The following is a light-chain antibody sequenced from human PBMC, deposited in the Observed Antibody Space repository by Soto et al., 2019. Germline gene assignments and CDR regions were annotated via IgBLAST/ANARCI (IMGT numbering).Light chain of an antibody. Sequence: EVVLTQSPATLSLSPGERANLSCRASQSVATYLAWYQQTPGQAPRLLIYDASNRATGIPARFSGSGSGTDFTLTISRLEPEDCAIYYCQQRHMWPITFGQGTRLEI. CDR1: QSVATY. J-gene: IGKJ5*01. V-gene: IGKV3-11*01. CDR3: QQRHMWPIT. CDR2: DAS.